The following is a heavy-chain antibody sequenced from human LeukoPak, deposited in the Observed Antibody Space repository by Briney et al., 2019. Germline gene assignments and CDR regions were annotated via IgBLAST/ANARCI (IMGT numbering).Heavy chain of an antibody. Sequence: ASVKVSCKASGYTFTGYYMHWVRQAPGQGLEWMGWINPNSGGANYAQKFQGRVTMTRDTSISTAYMELGRLRSDDTAVYYCAREWGRDIVGVIAIKTLVDWGQGTLVTVSS. V-gene: IGHV1-2*02. D-gene: IGHD2-21*01. CDR1: GYTFTGYY. CDR2: INPNSGGA. J-gene: IGHJ4*02. CDR3: AREWGRDIVGVIAIKTLVD.